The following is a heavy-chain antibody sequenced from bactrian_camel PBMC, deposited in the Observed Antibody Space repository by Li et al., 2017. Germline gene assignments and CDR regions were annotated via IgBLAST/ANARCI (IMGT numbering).Heavy chain of an antibody. CDR3: AFGAGGWAEFGN. CDR2: IDANGGNT. J-gene: IGHJ6*01. D-gene: IGHD5*01. Sequence: HVQLVESGGGSVQARGSLRLSCEVSGDTYSSYCMGWFRQTPGKGLEWVSLIDANGGNTYYADSVKGRFTISRDNAKNTVYLQMNSLKSEDTALYYCAFGAGGWAEFGNWGQGTQVTVS. V-gene: IGHV3S1*01. CDR1: GDTYSSYC.